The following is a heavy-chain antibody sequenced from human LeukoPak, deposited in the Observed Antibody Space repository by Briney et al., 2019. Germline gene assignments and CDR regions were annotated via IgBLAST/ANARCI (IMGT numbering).Heavy chain of an antibody. V-gene: IGHV1-46*01. Sequence: GASVKVSCKASGYTFTSYYMHWVRQAPGQGLERMGIINPSGGSTSYAQKFQGRVTMTRDTSTSTVYMELSSLRSEDTAVYYCARDFSASGYDEYYYYGMDVWGQGTTVTVSS. CDR1: GYTFTSYY. CDR3: ARDFSASGYDEYYYYGMDV. J-gene: IGHJ6*02. D-gene: IGHD5-12*01. CDR2: INPSGGST.